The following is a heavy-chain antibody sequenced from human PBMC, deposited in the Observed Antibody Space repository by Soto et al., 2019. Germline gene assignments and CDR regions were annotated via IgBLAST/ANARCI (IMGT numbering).Heavy chain of an antibody. D-gene: IGHD4-17*01. J-gene: IGHJ4*02. CDR3: ARGFNRLDY. V-gene: IGHV3-53*01. CDR2: IYSGGST. Sequence: SGGSLRLSCAASGLTVSSNYMTWVRQAPGKGLEWVSVIYSGGSTYYADSVKGRFTISRDNSKNTLHLQMNSLRAEDTAVYYCARGFNRLDYWGQGTLVTVSS. CDR1: GLTVSSNY.